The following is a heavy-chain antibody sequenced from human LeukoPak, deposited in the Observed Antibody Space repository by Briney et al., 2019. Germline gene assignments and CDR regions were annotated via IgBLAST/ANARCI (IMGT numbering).Heavy chain of an antibody. D-gene: IGHD3-10*01. Sequence: PGGSLRLSCAASGFTFNRYWMHWVRQAPGKGPVWVARIKSDGSSITYADSVKGRFTISRDNAKNSLYLQMNSLRAEDTALYYCARVPYYYGSGSVYYMDVWGKGTTVTVSS. CDR1: GFTFNRYW. CDR2: IKSDGSSI. CDR3: ARVPYYYGSGSVYYMDV. V-gene: IGHV3-74*01. J-gene: IGHJ6*03.